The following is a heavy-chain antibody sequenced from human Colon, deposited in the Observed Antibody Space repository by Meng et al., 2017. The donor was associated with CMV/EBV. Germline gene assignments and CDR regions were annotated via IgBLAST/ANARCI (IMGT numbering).Heavy chain of an antibody. CDR1: GFILSSYG. D-gene: IGHD5/OR15-5a*01. J-gene: IGHJ4*02. CDR2: ITTANAYI. V-gene: IGHV3-21*01. CDR3: ARPLSPRSVYSALLAF. Sequence: GESLKISCAASGFILSSYGMNWVRPAPGKGLEWVASITTANAYISYAESVKGRFTISRDDAKRSLFLQMDSLRVDDTAVYYCARPLSPRSVYSALLAFWGQGTLVTVSS.